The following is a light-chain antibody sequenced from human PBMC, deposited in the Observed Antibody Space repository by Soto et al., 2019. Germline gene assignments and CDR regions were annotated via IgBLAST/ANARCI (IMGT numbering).Light chain of an antibody. J-gene: IGKJ4*01. CDR3: KQRSNWPST. V-gene: IGKV3-11*01. CDR1: ESVSRY. Sequence: EIVLTQSPATLSLSPGNRATLSCRASESVSRYLAWYQQKPGQAPRLLIYDASNRATGIPARFSGSGSGTDFPLTITSLEPEDFAVYYCKQRSNWPSTFGEGPRWRSN. CDR2: DAS.